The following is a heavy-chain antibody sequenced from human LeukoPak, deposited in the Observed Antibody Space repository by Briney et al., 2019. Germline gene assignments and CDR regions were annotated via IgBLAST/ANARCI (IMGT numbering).Heavy chain of an antibody. J-gene: IGHJ4*02. D-gene: IGHD4-17*01. CDR1: GFIFSNFA. CDR3: ARDYYGDYPQYLDY. V-gene: IGHV3-30-3*01. Sequence: GRSLRLSCAASGFIFSNFAMHWVRQAPGKGLEWVAFMSYDGYNKYYADSVEGRFTISRDNSKNTLYLQMNSLRAEDTAVYYCARDYYGDYPQYLDYWGQGTLVAVSS. CDR2: MSYDGYNK.